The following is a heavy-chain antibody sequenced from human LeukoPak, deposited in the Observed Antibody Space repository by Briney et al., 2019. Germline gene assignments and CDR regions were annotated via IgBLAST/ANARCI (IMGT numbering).Heavy chain of an antibody. V-gene: IGHV3-33*01. CDR1: GFTFSNHG. J-gene: IGHJ6*04. CDR2: IWYDGRDE. CDR3: ASVSGDGDPTHYGMDV. Sequence: PGRSLILSCVASGFTFSNHGMHWVRQAPGKGMEWVAVIWYDGRDEYYEDSVKGRFTVSRDNSKNTLYLQMHSLRVEVTAVYYCASVSGDGDPTHYGMDVWGKGTTVTVSS. D-gene: IGHD4-17*01.